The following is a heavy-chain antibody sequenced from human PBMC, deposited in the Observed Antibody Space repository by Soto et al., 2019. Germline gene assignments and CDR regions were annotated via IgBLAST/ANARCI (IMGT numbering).Heavy chain of an antibody. V-gene: IGHV3-21*01. Sequence: NPGGSLRLSCSASGFTFSSYAMNWVRQAPGKGLEWVSSISSSSSYIYYADSVKGRFTISRDNAKNSLYLQMNSLRAEDTAVYYCARGPGPWSGYEDPWGQGTLVTVSS. J-gene: IGHJ5*02. CDR1: GFTFSSYA. D-gene: IGHD3-3*01. CDR2: ISSSSSYI. CDR3: ARGPGPWSGYEDP.